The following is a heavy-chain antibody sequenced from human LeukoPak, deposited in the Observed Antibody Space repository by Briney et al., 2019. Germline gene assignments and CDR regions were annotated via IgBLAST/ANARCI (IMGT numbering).Heavy chain of an antibody. Sequence: GGSLRLSCAASGFTFSSYAMSWVRQAPGKGLGWVSAISGSGGSTYYADSVKGRFTISRDNSKNTLYLQMNSLRAEDTAVYYCARSGGLYDGPLDYWGQGTLVTVSS. CDR1: GFTFSSYA. J-gene: IGHJ4*02. CDR3: ARSGGLYDGPLDY. V-gene: IGHV3-23*01. CDR2: ISGSGGST. D-gene: IGHD2-8*01.